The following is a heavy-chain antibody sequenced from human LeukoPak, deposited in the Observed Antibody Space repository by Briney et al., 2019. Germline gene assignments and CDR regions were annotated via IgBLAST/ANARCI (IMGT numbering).Heavy chain of an antibody. J-gene: IGHJ4*02. V-gene: IGHV1-69*05. CDR3: ASASVGDIGYCSSTSCYTPDY. Sequence: GASVTVSFKASGGTFSSYAISWVRQAPGQGLEWMGGIIPIFGTANYAQKFQGRVTITTDESTSTAYMELSSLRSEDTAVYYCASASVGDIGYCSSTSCYTPDYWGQGTLVTVSS. CDR2: IIPIFGTA. D-gene: IGHD2-2*02. CDR1: GGTFSSYA.